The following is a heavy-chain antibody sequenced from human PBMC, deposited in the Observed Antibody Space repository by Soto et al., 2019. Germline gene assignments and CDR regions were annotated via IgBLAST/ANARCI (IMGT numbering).Heavy chain of an antibody. V-gene: IGHV3-30*03. Sequence: QVQLVESGGGVVQPGRSLRLSCAASGFTFSSYGMHWVRQAPGKGLEWVAVISYDGSNKYYADSVKGRFTISRDNSKNTLYLQMNSLRAEDTAVYYCAYAPGGYSYEVGGYFDYWGQGTLVTVSS. D-gene: IGHD5-18*01. CDR3: AYAPGGYSYEVGGYFDY. J-gene: IGHJ4*02. CDR1: GFTFSSYG. CDR2: ISYDGSNK.